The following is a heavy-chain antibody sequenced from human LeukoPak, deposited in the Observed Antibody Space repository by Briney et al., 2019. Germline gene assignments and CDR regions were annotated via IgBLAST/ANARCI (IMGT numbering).Heavy chain of an antibody. CDR2: INPNSGDT. V-gene: IGHV1-2*06. CDR1: GYTFTGYH. Sequence: GASVKVSCRASGYTFTGYHIHWVRQAPGQGLEWMGRINPNSGDTNYAQNFQGRVTMTRDTSINTAYMELSRPRSDDTAVYYCARDYCSSTSCLFDYWGQGTLVTVSS. D-gene: IGHD2-2*01. J-gene: IGHJ4*02. CDR3: ARDYCSSTSCLFDY.